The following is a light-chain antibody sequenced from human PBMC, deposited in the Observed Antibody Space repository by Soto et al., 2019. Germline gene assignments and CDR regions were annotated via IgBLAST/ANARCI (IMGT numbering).Light chain of an antibody. CDR3: QQYTSFWYT. V-gene: IGKV1-5*03. CDR2: QAS. J-gene: IGKJ2*01. Sequence: DIQMTQSPSSLSASVGDRVTITCRASQSISSWLAWYQQKPGNAPKLLIYQASTLESGVPSRFSGSGSGTEFPLTISSLQPDDFATYYCQQYTSFWYTFGQRTQLEIK. CDR1: QSISSW.